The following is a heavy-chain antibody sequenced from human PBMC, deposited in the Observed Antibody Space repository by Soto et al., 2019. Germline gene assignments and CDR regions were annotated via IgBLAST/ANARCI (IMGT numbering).Heavy chain of an antibody. CDR2: MNPNSGNT. V-gene: IGHV1-8*01. D-gene: IGHD3-16*02. J-gene: IGHJ6*02. Sequence: QVQLVQSGAEVKKPGASVKVSCKASGYTFTSYDINWVRQATGQGLEWMGWMNPNSGNTGYAQKFQGRVTMTRNTSISTAYRELSRLRCEDTAVYYCSIPGGSDYVWGSYLGADVWGQGTTVTVSS. CDR1: GYTFTSYD. CDR3: SIPGGSDYVWGSYLGADV.